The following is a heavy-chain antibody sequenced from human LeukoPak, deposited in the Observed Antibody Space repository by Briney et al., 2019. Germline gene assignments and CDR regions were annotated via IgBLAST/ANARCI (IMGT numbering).Heavy chain of an antibody. Sequence: SAKVSCKASGGTFSSYAISWVRQAPGPGLEWMGGIIPIFGTANYAQKFQGRVTITTDESTSTAYMELSSLRSEDTAVYYCARDLSIPPTQYYFDYWGQGTLVTVSS. CDR1: GGTFSSYA. J-gene: IGHJ4*02. D-gene: IGHD1-14*01. CDR2: IIPIFGTA. CDR3: ARDLSIPPTQYYFDY. V-gene: IGHV1-69*05.